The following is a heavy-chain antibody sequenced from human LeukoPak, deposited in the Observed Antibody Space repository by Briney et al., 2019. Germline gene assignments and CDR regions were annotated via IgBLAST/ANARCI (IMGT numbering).Heavy chain of an antibody. J-gene: IGHJ3*02. Sequence: PSESLSLTCTVSDGSIINNNHYWGWTRQPPGKGLEWIGSISYSGGTAYNPSLRSRVTISVDTSKNQFSLKVNSVTAADTAVYYCAREVEYYDSSGYRPHAFDIWGQGTLVTVSS. CDR3: AREVEYYDSSGYRPHAFDI. CDR2: ISYSGGT. D-gene: IGHD3-22*01. CDR1: DGSIINNNHY. V-gene: IGHV4-39*02.